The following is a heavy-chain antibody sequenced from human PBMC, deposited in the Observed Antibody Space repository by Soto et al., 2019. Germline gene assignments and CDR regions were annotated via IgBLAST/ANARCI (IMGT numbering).Heavy chain of an antibody. J-gene: IGHJ4*02. CDR3: ARVPKGIAVAGTNFDY. CDR1: GYTFTSYD. D-gene: IGHD6-19*01. Sequence: ASVKVSCKASGYTFTSYDINWVRQATGQGLEWMGWISAYNGNTNYAQKLQGRVTMTTDTSTSTAYMELRSLRSDDTAVYYCARVPKGIAVAGTNFDYSGQGTLVTVSS. CDR2: ISAYNGNT. V-gene: IGHV1-18*01.